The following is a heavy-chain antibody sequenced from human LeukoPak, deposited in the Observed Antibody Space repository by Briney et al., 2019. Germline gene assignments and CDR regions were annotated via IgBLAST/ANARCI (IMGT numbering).Heavy chain of an antibody. CDR3: ARSSNWNADAFDI. J-gene: IGHJ3*02. CDR1: GYTFTGYY. CDR2: INAGNGNT. D-gene: IGHD1-1*01. Sequence: ASVKVSCKASGYTFTGYYMHWVRQAPGQRLEWMGWINAGNGNTKYSQEFQGRVTITRDTSASTAYMELSSLRSEDMAVYYCARSSNWNADAFDIWGQGTMVTVSS. V-gene: IGHV1-3*03.